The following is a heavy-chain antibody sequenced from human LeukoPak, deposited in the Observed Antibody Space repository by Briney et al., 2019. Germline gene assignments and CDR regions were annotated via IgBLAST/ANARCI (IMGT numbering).Heavy chain of an antibody. J-gene: IGHJ3*02. CDR3: VRAGGTRGYDI. CDR1: GFTFSDHR. Sequence: GGSLRLSCAVSGFTFSDHRMDWVRHVLGKRRQWVGRSTDKLYSYTTEYTASVKGRFTISRADSENSLYLQMNSLKTEDTAVYYCVRAGGTRGYDIWGQGTMVTVSS. D-gene: IGHD2-15*01. V-gene: IGHV3-72*01. CDR2: STDKLYSYTT.